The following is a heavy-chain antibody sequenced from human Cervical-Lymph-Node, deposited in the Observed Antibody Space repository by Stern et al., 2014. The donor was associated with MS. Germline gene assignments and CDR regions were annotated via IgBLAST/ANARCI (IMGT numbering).Heavy chain of an antibody. CDR1: GFTFSRHG. J-gene: IGHJ3*02. CDR3: AREDIVVVVAATGRDDAFDI. D-gene: IGHD2-15*01. Sequence: EVQLVESGGGLVQPGGSLRLSCAASGFTFSRHGMSWVRQAPGKGLEWVGNIMPDGSEKYYVNSVKGRFTISRDNAEDSLYLQMNSLRVEDTAVYYCAREDIVVVVAATGRDDAFDIWGQGTMVTVSS. V-gene: IGHV3-7*01. CDR2: IMPDGSEK.